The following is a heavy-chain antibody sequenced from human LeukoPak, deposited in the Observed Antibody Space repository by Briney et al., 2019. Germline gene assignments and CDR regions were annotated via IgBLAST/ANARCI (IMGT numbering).Heavy chain of an antibody. D-gene: IGHD5-18*01. Sequence: ASVKVSCKASGYTFTSYGISWVRQAPGQGLEWMGWISAYNGNTNYAQKLQGRVTMTTDTSTSTAHMELRSLRSDDTAVYYCARDGYSYGYGPYYFDYWGQGTLVTVSS. CDR1: GYTFTSYG. CDR2: ISAYNGNT. V-gene: IGHV1-18*01. J-gene: IGHJ4*02. CDR3: ARDGYSYGYGPYYFDY.